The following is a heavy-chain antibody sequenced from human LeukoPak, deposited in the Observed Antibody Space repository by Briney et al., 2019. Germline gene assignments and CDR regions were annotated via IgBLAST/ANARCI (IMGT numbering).Heavy chain of an antibody. Sequence: SGGSLRLSCAASGFTFSTYSMNWVRQAPGKGLEWDSSISSSSSYIYYADSVKGRFTISRDNAKNSLYLQMNSLRAEDTAVYYCARGIYYDSSGYLGPDWFDPWGQGTLVTVSS. CDR1: GFTFSTYS. J-gene: IGHJ5*02. CDR2: ISSSSSYI. V-gene: IGHV3-21*01. D-gene: IGHD3-22*01. CDR3: ARGIYYDSSGYLGPDWFDP.